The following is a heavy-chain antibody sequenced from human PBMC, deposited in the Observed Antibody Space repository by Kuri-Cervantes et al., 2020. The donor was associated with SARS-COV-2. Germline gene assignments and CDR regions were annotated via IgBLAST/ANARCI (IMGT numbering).Heavy chain of an antibody. CDR2: INHSGST. V-gene: IGHV4-34*01. CDR3: ARGRGCSSTSCNYYYYMDV. CDR1: GGSFSGYY. Sequence: SQTLSLTCAVYGGSFSGYYWSWIRQPPGKGLEWIGEINHSGSTNYNPSLKSRVTISVDTSKNQSSLKLSSVTTADTAVYYCARGRGCSSTSCNYYYYMDVWGKGTTVTVSS. J-gene: IGHJ6*03. D-gene: IGHD2-2*01.